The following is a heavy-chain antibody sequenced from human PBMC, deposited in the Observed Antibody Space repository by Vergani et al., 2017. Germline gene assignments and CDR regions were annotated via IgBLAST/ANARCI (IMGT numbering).Heavy chain of an antibody. CDR1: GGSINSHNYY. J-gene: IGHJ5*02. V-gene: IGHV4-61*02. Sequence: QVQLQESGPGLVKPSQTLSLTCTVSGGSINSHNYYWSWIRQPAGKGLEWIGRIHTSGSTNYNPSLKSRVTMSEDTSKNQFSLNLTSVTAADTAVYFCARGDYDFWSGYYNWFDPWGQGTLVTVSS. D-gene: IGHD3-3*01. CDR3: ARGDYDFWSGYYNWFDP. CDR2: IHTSGST.